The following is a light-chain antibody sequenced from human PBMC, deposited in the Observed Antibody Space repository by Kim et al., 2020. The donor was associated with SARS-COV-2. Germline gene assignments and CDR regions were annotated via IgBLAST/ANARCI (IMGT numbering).Light chain of an antibody. V-gene: IGKV3-15*01. CDR2: GAS. CDR1: QSVSSN. CDR3: QQYNNWPPLT. Sequence: SPGERATLSCRASQSVSSNLAWYQQKPGQAPRLLIYGASTRATGIPARFSGSGSGTEFTLTISSLQSEDFAVYCCQQYNNWPPLTFGGGTKVEIK. J-gene: IGKJ4*01.